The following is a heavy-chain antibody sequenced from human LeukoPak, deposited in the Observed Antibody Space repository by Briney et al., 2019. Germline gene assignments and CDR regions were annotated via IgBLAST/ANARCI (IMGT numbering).Heavy chain of an antibody. CDR2: IKQDGSEK. V-gene: IGHV3-7*01. J-gene: IGHJ2*01. CDR3: AGSDTIGYTPREWDYWYFDL. CDR1: GFTFTNYW. D-gene: IGHD3-16*02. Sequence: GGSLRLSCAASGFTFTNYWMSWVRQAPGKGLEWVANIKQDGSEKYYVDSMKGRFTISRHNAKNSLYLQMNSLRAEDTAVYYCAGSDTIGYTPREWDYWYFDLWGRGTLVTVSS.